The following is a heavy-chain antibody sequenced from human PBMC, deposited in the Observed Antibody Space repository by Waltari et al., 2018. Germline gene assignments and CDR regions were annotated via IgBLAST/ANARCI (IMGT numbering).Heavy chain of an antibody. CDR2: ISYTGTT. V-gene: IGHV4-39*01. CDR1: GGSIISNRHY. J-gene: IGHJ3*01. D-gene: IGHD3-16*01. CDR3: ATYVGASIGTAAFDV. Sequence: QLHLQEAGPGLVKPSETLSLTCSVSGGSIISNRHYWAWIRQPPGKGLEWTATISYTGTTYYNPSLRSRVTISVDMAKNQFSLKLTSVTPADTAVYYCATYVGASIGTAAFDVWGQGTMATVS.